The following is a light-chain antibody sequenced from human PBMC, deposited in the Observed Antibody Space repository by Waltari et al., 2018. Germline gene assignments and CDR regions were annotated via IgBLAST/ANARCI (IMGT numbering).Light chain of an antibody. J-gene: IGKJ3*01. CDR1: QDISNY. V-gene: IGKV1-33*01. CDR2: DAS. Sequence: IQLTQSPSSLSASVGDRGTITCRASQDISNYLNWYQPKPGKAPKLLIHDASSLETGVPARFSGSQSETYFTLTISSLQPEDIATYYCQRYDNLPMFAFGPGTKVDIK. CDR3: QRYDNLPMFA.